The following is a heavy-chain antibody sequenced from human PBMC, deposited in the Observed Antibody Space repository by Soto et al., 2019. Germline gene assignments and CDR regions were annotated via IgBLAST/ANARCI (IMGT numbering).Heavy chain of an antibody. CDR1: GYSFTSYW. J-gene: IGHJ4*02. CDR3: ARTTYYDFWSGYYPYYFDY. CDR2: IYPGDSDT. D-gene: IGHD3-3*01. Sequence: GESLKISCKGSGYSFTSYWIGWVRQMPGKGLEWMGIIYPGDSDTGYSPSFQGQVTISADKSISTAYLQWSSLKASDTAMYYCARTTYYDFWSGYYPYYFDYWGQGTLVTVSS. V-gene: IGHV5-51*01.